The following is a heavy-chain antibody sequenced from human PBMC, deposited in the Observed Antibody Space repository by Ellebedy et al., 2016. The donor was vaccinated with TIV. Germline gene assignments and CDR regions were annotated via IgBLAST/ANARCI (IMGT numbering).Heavy chain of an antibody. CDR1: GGIFSSFL. V-gene: IGHV1-69*13. D-gene: IGHD3-10*01. CDR2: FIPVLRTA. CDR3: AHLEGSGTFDY. J-gene: IGHJ4*02. Sequence: AASVKVSCKASGGIFSSFLINWLRQAPGQGLEWMGGFIPVLRTANYAQKFQGRLIIAADDSTSTAYMELSTLRSEDTALYFCAHLEGSGTFDYWGQGTLVTVSS.